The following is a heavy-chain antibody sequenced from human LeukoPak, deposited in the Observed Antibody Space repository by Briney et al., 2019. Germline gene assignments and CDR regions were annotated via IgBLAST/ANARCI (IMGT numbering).Heavy chain of an antibody. J-gene: IGHJ6*03. CDR2: IIPIFGTA. D-gene: IGHD3-10*01. Sequence: ASVKVSCKASGGTFSSYAISWVRQAPGQGLEWMGGIIPIFGTANYAQKFQGRVTITADESTSTAYMELSSLRSEDTAVYYCARGPSITMVRGGQWYYYMDVWGKGTTVTISS. V-gene: IGHV1-69*13. CDR1: GGTFSSYA. CDR3: ARGPSITMVRGGQWYYYMDV.